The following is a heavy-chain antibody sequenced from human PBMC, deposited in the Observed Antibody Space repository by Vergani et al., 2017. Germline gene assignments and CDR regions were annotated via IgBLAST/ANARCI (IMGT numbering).Heavy chain of an antibody. D-gene: IGHD3-22*01. Sequence: QVQLQESGPGLVKPSQTLSLTCTVSGGSISSGSYYWSWIRQPAGKGLEWIGRIYTSGSTNYNPSLKSRVTISVDTSKNQFSLKLSSVTAADTAVYYCARGQREYYDSSGYPQHWGQGTLVTVSS. V-gene: IGHV4-61*02. CDR1: GGSISSGSYY. J-gene: IGHJ1*01. CDR3: ARGQREYYDSSGYPQH. CDR2: IYTSGST.